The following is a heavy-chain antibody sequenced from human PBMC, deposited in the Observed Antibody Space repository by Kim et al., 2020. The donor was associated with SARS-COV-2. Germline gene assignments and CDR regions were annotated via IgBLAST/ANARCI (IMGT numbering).Heavy chain of an antibody. CDR1: GGSISSYY. J-gene: IGHJ5*02. D-gene: IGHD5-12*01. CDR2: IYYSGST. V-gene: IGHV4-59*13. Sequence: SETLSLTCTVSGGSISSYYWSWIRQPPGKGLEWIGYIYYSGSTNYNPSLKSRVTISVDTSKNQFSLKLSSVTAADTAVYYCARGMATIYLGGNNWFDPWGQGTLVTVSS. CDR3: ARGMATIYLGGNNWFDP.